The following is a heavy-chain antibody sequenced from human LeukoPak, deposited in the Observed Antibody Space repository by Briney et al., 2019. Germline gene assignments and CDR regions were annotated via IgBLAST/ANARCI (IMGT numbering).Heavy chain of an antibody. V-gene: IGHV3-23*01. CDR1: GFVFDTYA. J-gene: IGHJ3*01. Sequence: GGSLRLSGAASGFVFDTYAMNWVRQAPGKGLEGFSLISGSGVTTDYSDSVKGRFTISRDNSKNTLYLQMNTLRADDTAVYWCAKDLFGDWTALHVWGRGTVVTVSS. CDR2: ISGSGVTT. D-gene: IGHD3-10*02. CDR3: AKDLFGDWTALHV.